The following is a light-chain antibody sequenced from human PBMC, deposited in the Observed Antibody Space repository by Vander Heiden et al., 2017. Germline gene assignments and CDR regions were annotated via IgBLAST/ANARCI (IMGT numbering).Light chain of an antibody. CDR2: KVS. Sequence: DIVMTQSPLSLPVTLGQPASISCKSSQGLVHSNEDTYVSWFQLRPGQPPRRLIYKVSKRDSGVPDRFSGSGSDTDFTLMISSVEAEDVGFYYCMQGTHWPYSFGQGTKVEIK. CDR1: QGLVHSNEDTY. V-gene: IGKV2-30*02. CDR3: MQGTHWPYS. J-gene: IGKJ2*03.